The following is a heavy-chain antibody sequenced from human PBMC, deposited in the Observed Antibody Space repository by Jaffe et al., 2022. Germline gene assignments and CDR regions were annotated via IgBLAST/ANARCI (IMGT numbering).Heavy chain of an antibody. CDR1: GYLFSNYG. D-gene: IGHD2-15*01. CDR2: INPSNANT. CDR3: ATAWTSVGPVGECSGGSCYLPVY. J-gene: IGHJ4*02. V-gene: IGHV1-18*01. Sequence: QVQLVQSGAEVKKPGASVKVSCKTSGYLFSNYGLNWVRQAPRQGLEWMGWINPSNANTEYAQNFQGRVTLTTDTSTSTAYMELRSLTSDDTAVYYCATAWTSVGPVGECSGGSCYLPVYWGQGTLVTVSS.